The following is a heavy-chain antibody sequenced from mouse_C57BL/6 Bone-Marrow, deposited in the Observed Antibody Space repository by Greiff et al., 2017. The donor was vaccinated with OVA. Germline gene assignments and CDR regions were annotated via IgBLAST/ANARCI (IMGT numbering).Heavy chain of an antibody. CDR2: INPSNGGT. J-gene: IGHJ4*01. Sequence: QVQLQQPGTELVKPGASVKLSCKASGYTFTSYWMHWVKQRPGQGLEWIGNINPSNGGTNYNEKFKSKATLTVDKSSSTAYMQLSSLTSEDSAVYYCARGLCIYYDYDGYAMDYWGQGTSVTVSS. CDR1: GYTFTSYW. V-gene: IGHV1-53*01. D-gene: IGHD2-4*01. CDR3: ARGLCIYYDYDGYAMDY.